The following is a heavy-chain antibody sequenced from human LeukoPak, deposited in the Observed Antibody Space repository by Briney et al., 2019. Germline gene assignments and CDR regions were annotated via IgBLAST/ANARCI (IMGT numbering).Heavy chain of an antibody. J-gene: IGHJ3*02. D-gene: IGHD3-22*01. CDR2: ISAYNGNT. CDR3: ARERRRYYYDSSGYPPDAFDI. Sequence: ASVKVSCKASGYTFTSYGISWVRQAPGQGLEWMGWISAYNGNTNYAQKLQGRVTMTTDTSTSTAYMELRSLRSDDTAVYYCARERRRYYYDSSGYPPDAFDIWGQGTMVTVSS. V-gene: IGHV1-18*01. CDR1: GYTFTSYG.